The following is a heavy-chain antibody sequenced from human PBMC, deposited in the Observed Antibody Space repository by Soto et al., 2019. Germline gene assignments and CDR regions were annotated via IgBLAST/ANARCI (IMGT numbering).Heavy chain of an antibody. J-gene: IGHJ4*02. CDR2: IYYSGST. D-gene: IGHD6-19*01. CDR3: ARRRAGFDY. V-gene: IGHV4-59*08. Sequence: SETLSLTCTVSGGSISSFYWSWIRQPPGKGLEWIGYIYYSGSTNYNPSLKSRVTISVDTSKNQFSLKLSSVTAADTAVYYCARRRAGFDYWGQGTLVTVSS. CDR1: GGSISSFY.